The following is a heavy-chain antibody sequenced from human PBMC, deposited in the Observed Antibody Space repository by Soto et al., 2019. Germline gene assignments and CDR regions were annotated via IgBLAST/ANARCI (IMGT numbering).Heavy chain of an antibody. J-gene: IGHJ4*02. CDR2: INKSGGST. CDR1: GCTFSSFA. CDR3: AKDPPTTGTTFDY. D-gene: IGHD1-1*01. Sequence: GGSLRLSCAASGCTFSSFAMSWVGQAPGKGLEWVSTINKSGGSTDYADSVKGRFTISRDNSKNMLFLQINGLRAEDTAVYYCAKDPPTTGTTFDYWGRGTLVTVSS. V-gene: IGHV3-23*01.